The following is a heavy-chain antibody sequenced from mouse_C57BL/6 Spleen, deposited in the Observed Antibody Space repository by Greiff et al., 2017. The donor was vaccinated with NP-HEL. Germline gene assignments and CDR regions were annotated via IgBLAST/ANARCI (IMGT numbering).Heavy chain of an antibody. V-gene: IGHV2-9-1*01. Sequence: VNVVESGPGLVAPSQSLSITCTVSGFSLTSYAISWVRQPPGKGLEWLGVIWTGGGTNYNSALKSRLSISKDNSKSQVFLKMNSLQTDDTARYYCARLIYYDYDPYYYAMDYWGQGTSVTVSS. CDR3: ARLIYYDYDPYYYAMDY. CDR1: GFSLTSYA. D-gene: IGHD2-4*01. J-gene: IGHJ4*01. CDR2: IWTGGGT.